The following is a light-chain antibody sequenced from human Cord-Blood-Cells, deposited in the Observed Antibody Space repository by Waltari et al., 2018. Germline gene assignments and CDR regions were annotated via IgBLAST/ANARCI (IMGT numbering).Light chain of an antibody. V-gene: IGKV1-39*01. CDR3: QQSYSTPFT. CDR1: QSINSY. CDR2: AAS. J-gene: IGKJ3*01. Sequence: DIQMTKSPSSLSASVGDRVTITCRASQSINSYLNWYQQKPGKAPKLLIYAASSLQSGVPSRFSGSGSGTDFTLTISSLQPEDFATYYCQQSYSTPFTFGPGTKVDIK.